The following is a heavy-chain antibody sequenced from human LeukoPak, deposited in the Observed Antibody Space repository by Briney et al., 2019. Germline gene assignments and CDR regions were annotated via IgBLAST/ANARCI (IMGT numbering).Heavy chain of an antibody. CDR3: ASPRGSSWYGLDY. J-gene: IGHJ4*02. CDR1: GFTVSSNY. Sequence: GGCLRLSCAASGFTVSSNYMSWVRQAPGKGLEWVSVIYSGGSTYYADSVKGRFTISRDNSKNTLYLQMNSLRAEDTAVYYCASPRGSSWYGLDYWGQGTLVTVSS. V-gene: IGHV3-66*01. D-gene: IGHD6-13*01. CDR2: IYSGGST.